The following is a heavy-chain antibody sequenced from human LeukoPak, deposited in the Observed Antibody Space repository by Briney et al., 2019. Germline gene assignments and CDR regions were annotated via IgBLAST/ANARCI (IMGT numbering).Heavy chain of an antibody. CDR1: GFTFSSYW. Sequence: PGGSLRLSCAASGFTFSSYWMSWVRQAPGKGLEWVANIKQDGSEKYYVDSVKGRFTIPRDNAKNSLYLQMNSLRADDTAVYYCARNPVDYDFWSGYLSYYYYMDVWGKGTTVTVSS. V-gene: IGHV3-7*01. J-gene: IGHJ6*03. CDR3: ARNPVDYDFWSGYLSYYYYMDV. CDR2: IKQDGSEK. D-gene: IGHD3-3*01.